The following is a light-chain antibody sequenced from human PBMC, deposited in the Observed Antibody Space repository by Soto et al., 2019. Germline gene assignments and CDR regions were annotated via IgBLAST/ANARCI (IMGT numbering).Light chain of an antibody. CDR2: DVS. CDR3: CSYSNGNTLVV. CDR1: AGDVGSYEH. Sequence: QSVLTQPASVSGSPGQSITVSCTGSAGDVGSYEHVSWYQQHPGKVPKLIIHDVSNRPSGVSSRFSGSKSGNTASLTISGLQAEDEADYYCCSYSNGNTLVVFGGGTKLTVL. J-gene: IGLJ2*01. V-gene: IGLV2-14*03.